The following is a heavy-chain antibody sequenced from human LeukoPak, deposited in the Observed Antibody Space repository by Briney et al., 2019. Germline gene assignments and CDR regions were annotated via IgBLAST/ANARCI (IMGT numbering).Heavy chain of an antibody. Sequence: GGSLRLSCAASGFTFSDHYMDWVRQAPGKGLEWVGRTRNKANSYTTEYAASAKGRFTISRDDSKNSLYLQMNSLKTEDTAVYYCAREATYYYDSSGYYWDYWGQGTLVTVSS. V-gene: IGHV3-72*01. CDR2: TRNKANSYTT. CDR3: AREATYYYDSSGYYWDY. J-gene: IGHJ4*02. CDR1: GFTFSDHY. D-gene: IGHD3-22*01.